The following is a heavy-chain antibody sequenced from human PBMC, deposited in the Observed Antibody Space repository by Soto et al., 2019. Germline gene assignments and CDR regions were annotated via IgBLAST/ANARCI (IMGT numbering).Heavy chain of an antibody. V-gene: IGHV1-69*13. D-gene: IGHD4-17*01. CDR3: ARDMTTVVTGRTDAFDI. Sequence: ASVKVSCKASGGTFSSYAISWVRQAPGQGLEWMGGIIPIFGTANYAQKFQGRVTITADESTSTAYMELSSLRSEDTAVYYCARDMTTVVTGRTDAFDIWGQGTMVTVSS. CDR1: GGTFSSYA. CDR2: IIPIFGTA. J-gene: IGHJ3*02.